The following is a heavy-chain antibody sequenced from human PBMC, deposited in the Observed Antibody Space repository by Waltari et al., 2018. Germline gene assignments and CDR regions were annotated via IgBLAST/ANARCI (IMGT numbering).Heavy chain of an antibody. Sequence: QLQLQQSGPGLVKPSESLFLSCAVSGDSVSNNYWWSWVRQPPGKGLEWIGQIHGTGKTNYNPSLESRVTVARDTSNNRFSLRVTSPTAADTAVYFCARDRGRGLYLDSWGQGTLVTVS. CDR2: IHGTGKT. CDR3: ARDRGRGLYLDS. J-gene: IGHJ4*02. CDR1: GDSVSNNYW. D-gene: IGHD1-26*01. V-gene: IGHV4-4*02.